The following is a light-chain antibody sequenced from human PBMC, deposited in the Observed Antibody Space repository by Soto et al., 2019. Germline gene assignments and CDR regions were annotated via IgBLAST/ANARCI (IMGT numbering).Light chain of an antibody. J-gene: IGKJ1*01. Sequence: DIVMTQSPDSLAVSLGERATINCKSSQSVLYSSSNENSLAWYQQKPGQPPKLLIYWASTRESGVPDRFSGGGSGTDFTLTISSLQAEDVAVYYCQQYYSVPPTFGQGTKVDTK. CDR2: WAS. V-gene: IGKV4-1*01. CDR3: QQYYSVPPT. CDR1: QSVLYSSSNENS.